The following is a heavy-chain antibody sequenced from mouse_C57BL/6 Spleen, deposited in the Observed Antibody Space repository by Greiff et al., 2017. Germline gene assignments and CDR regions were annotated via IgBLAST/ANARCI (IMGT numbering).Heavy chain of an antibody. D-gene: IGHD3-2*02. CDR2: IDPCDSYT. CDR1: GYTFTSYW. J-gene: IGHJ3*01. V-gene: IGHV1-69*01. CDR3: ARTSSGYLVWFAY. Sequence: QVQLQQPGAELVMPGASVKLSCKASGYTFTSYWMHWVKQRPGQGLEWIGEIDPCDSYTNYNQKFKGKSTFTVDKSSSTAYMQLSSLTSEDSAVYYCARTSSGYLVWFAYWGQGTLVTVSA.